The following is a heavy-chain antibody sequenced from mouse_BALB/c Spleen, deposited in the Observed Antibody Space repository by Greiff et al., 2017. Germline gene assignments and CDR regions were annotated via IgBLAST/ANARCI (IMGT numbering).Heavy chain of an antibody. V-gene: IGHV1-80*01. Sequence: QVQLQQSGAELVRPGSSVKISCKASGYAFSSYWMNWVKQRPGQGLEWIGQIYPGDGDTNHNGKFKGKATLTADKSSSTAYMQLSSLTSEDSAVYFCARRGNYAWFAYWGQGTLVTVSA. CDR2: IYPGDGDT. D-gene: IGHD2-1*01. CDR1: GYAFSSYW. J-gene: IGHJ3*01. CDR3: ARRGNYAWFAY.